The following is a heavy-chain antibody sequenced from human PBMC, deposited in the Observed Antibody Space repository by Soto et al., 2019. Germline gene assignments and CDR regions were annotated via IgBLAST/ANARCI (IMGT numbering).Heavy chain of an antibody. CDR3: ARSKYIDY. Sequence: GGSLRLSCVVSGFTFRSYNMNWVRQAPGKGLEWVTCISGSGSTIYYADSVKGRFTVSRDNVKNSLYLQMNSLRDEDTAVYYCARSKYIDYWGQGTLVTVSS. V-gene: IGHV3-48*02. CDR1: GFTFRSYN. D-gene: IGHD4-4*01. J-gene: IGHJ4*02. CDR2: ISGSGSTI.